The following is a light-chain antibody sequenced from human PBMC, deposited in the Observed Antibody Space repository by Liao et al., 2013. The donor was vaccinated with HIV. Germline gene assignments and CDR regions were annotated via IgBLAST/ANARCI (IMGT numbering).Light chain of an antibody. J-gene: IGLJ2*01. CDR2: YGG. Sequence: SYELTQPPSVSVSPGQTASITCSGDKLGDTYACWYQQKPGQAPVVVIYYGGDRPSGIPERFSGSNSGNTATLTISRVEAGDEADYYCQVWDSSSDHVVFGGGTKLTVL. CDR3: QVWDSSSDHVV. CDR1: KLGDTY. V-gene: IGLV3-1*01.